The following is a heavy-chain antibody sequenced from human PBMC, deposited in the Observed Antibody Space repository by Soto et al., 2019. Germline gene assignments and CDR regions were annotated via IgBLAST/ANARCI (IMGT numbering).Heavy chain of an antibody. CDR2: IWYDGSNK. CDR3: ARVSWNYPNYGMDV. J-gene: IGHJ6*02. CDR1: GFTFSSYG. D-gene: IGHD1-7*01. Sequence: GGSLRLSCAASGFTFSSYGMHWVRQAPGKGLEWVAVIWYDGSNKYYADSVKGRFTISRDNSKNTLYLQMNSLRAEDTAVYYCARVSWNYPNYGMDVWGQGTTVTVSS. V-gene: IGHV3-33*01.